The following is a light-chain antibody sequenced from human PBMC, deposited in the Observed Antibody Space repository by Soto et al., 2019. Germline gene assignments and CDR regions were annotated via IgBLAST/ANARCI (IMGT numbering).Light chain of an antibody. CDR3: QQYNSYPDT. Sequence: DIQMTQSPSTLSASVGDRVTVTCRASQSISSWLAWYQQKPGKAPKLLIYKASNLDSGVPSRFSGSGSGTEFTLIISSLQADDFASYHCQQYNSYPDTFGQGTKLEIK. CDR1: QSISSW. J-gene: IGKJ2*01. V-gene: IGKV1-5*03. CDR2: KAS.